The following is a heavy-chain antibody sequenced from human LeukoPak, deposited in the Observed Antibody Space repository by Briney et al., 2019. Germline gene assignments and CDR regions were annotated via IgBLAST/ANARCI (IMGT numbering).Heavy chain of an antibody. J-gene: IGHJ4*02. CDR1: GFTFSSYG. CDR3: ARERLSGPEFDY. V-gene: IGHV3-30*02. Sequence: PGGSLRLSCAASGFTFSSYGMHWVRQAPGKGLEWVAFIRYDGNNTYYADSVKGGFTISRDNAKNSLYLQMNSLRAEDTAVYYCARERLSGPEFDYWGQGTLVTVSS. CDR2: IRYDGNNT. D-gene: IGHD3-9*01.